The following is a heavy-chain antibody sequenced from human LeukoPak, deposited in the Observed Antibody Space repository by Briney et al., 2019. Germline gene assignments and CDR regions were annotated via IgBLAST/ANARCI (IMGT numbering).Heavy chain of an antibody. CDR3: ARRITMVRGVIIKGPYFDL. D-gene: IGHD3-10*01. V-gene: IGHV1-69*04. CDR1: GGTFSSYA. J-gene: IGHJ2*01. CDR2: IIPILGIA. Sequence: GASVKVSCKASGGTFSSYAISWVRQAPGQGLEWMGRIIPILGIANYAQKFQGRVTITADKSTSTAYMELSSLRSEDTAVYYCARRITMVRGVIIKGPYFDLWGRGTLATVSS.